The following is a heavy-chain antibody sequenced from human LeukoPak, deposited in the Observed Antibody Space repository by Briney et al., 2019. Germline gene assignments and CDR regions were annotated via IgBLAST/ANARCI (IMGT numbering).Heavy chain of an antibody. Sequence: GGSLRLSCAASGFTFSNYSMNWVRQAPGKGLEWVSSISSSGGYIYYADSMKGRFTISRDNAKNSLYLQMNSLPAEDTAVYYCASLKLGIASDYWGQGTLVTVSS. J-gene: IGHJ4*02. D-gene: IGHD7-27*01. V-gene: IGHV3-21*01. CDR3: ASLKLGIASDY. CDR1: GFTFSNYS. CDR2: ISSSGGYI.